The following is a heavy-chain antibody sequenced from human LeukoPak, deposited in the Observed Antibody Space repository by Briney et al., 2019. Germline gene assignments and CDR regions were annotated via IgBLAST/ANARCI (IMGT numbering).Heavy chain of an antibody. Sequence: ASVKVSCKASGYTFTTYFLHWVRQAPAQGLEWMGMINPSAGSTNYAQSFQGRVTMTRDTSTSTVYMELTSLTSEDTAVYYCAREAPGGYFDYWGQRTLVTVSS. CDR3: AREAPGGYFDY. V-gene: IGHV1-46*01. CDR1: GYTFTTYF. D-gene: IGHD3-16*01. CDR2: INPSAGST. J-gene: IGHJ4*02.